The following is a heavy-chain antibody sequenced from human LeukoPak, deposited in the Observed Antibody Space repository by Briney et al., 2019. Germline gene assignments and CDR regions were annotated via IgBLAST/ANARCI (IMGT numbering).Heavy chain of an antibody. J-gene: IGHJ4*02. CDR3: ARGIIVGATGGGY. V-gene: IGHV4-34*01. CDR2: INHSGST. D-gene: IGHD1-26*01. CDR1: GGSFSGYY. Sequence: SETLSLTCAVYGGSFSGYYWSWIRQPPGKGLEWIGEINHSGSTNYNPYLKSRVTISVDTSKNQFSLKLSSVTAADTAVYYCARGIIVGATGGGYWGQGTLVTVSS.